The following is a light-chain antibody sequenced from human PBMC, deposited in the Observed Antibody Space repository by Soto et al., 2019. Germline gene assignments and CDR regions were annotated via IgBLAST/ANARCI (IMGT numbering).Light chain of an antibody. CDR2: DVI. V-gene: IGLV2-14*03. CDR1: SSDVGAYNY. Sequence: QSALTQPASVSGSPGQWITISCTGTSSDVGAYNYVSWYQKHPGTAPILMIYDVINRPSGVSNRFSGSKSGNTASLSISGLRAEDEADYYCSSYTTSRSVVFGGGTKLTVL. J-gene: IGLJ2*01. CDR3: SSYTTSRSVV.